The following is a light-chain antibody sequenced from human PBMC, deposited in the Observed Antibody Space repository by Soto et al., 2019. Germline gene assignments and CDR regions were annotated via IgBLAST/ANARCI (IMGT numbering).Light chain of an antibody. CDR2: EVS. V-gene: IGLV2-14*01. J-gene: IGLJ1*01. CDR1: SSDVGGYNY. CDR3: SSFTSAYTSV. Sequence: QSALTQPASVSGSPGQSIAISCTGTSSDVGGYNYVSWYQQHPGKAPKLLLSEVSNRPSGVSDRFSGSKSGNTASLTISGLQTQDEADYYCSSFTSAYTSVFGTGTKVTVL.